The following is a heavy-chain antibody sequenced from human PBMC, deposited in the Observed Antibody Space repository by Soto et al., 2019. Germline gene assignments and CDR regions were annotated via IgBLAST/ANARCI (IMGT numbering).Heavy chain of an antibody. Sequence: SETLSLTCTVSGGSISSYYWSWIRQPPGKGLEWIGYIYYSGSTNYNPSLKSRVTISVDTSKNQFSLKLSSVTAADTAVYYCARLLWFGESPRFDPWGQGTLVTVSS. CDR3: ARLLWFGESPRFDP. D-gene: IGHD3-10*01. CDR2: IYYSGST. V-gene: IGHV4-59*01. CDR1: GGSISSYY. J-gene: IGHJ5*02.